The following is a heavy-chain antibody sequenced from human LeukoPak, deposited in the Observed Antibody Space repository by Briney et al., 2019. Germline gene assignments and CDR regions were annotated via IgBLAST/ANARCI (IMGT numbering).Heavy chain of an antibody. CDR1: GGSISSYY. J-gene: IGHJ4*02. D-gene: IGHD5-12*01. Sequence: SETLSLTCTVSGGSISSYYWSWIRQPPGKGLEWIGYIYYSGSTNYNPSLKSRVTISVDTSKNQFSLKLSSVTTADTAVYYCAREISGYDWFDYWGQGTLVTVSS. V-gene: IGHV4-59*01. CDR2: IYYSGST. CDR3: AREISGYDWFDY.